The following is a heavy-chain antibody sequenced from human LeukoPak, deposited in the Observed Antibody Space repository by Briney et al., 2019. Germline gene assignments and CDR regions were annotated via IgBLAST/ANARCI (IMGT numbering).Heavy chain of an antibody. D-gene: IGHD2-15*01. CDR3: ARGRAAPDFDY. CDR2: INHSGST. CDR1: GGSLSGYY. V-gene: IGHV4-34*01. J-gene: IGHJ4*02. Sequence: SETLSLTCAVYGGSLSGYYWSWIRQPPGKGLEWIGEINHSGSTNYNPSLKSRVTISVDTSKNQFSLKLSSVTAADTAVYYCARGRAAPDFDYWGQGTLVTVSS.